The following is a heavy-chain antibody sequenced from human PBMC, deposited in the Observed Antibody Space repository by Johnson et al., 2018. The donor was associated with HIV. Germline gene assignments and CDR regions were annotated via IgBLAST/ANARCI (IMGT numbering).Heavy chain of an antibody. D-gene: IGHD5-18*01. Sequence: EVQLVESGGGLVQPGGSLRLSCAASGFSFDSHAINWVRQAPGKGLQWVSAISYSGSSTYYADSVKGRFTVARDNSENTLFLQMNSLRDEDTAVYYCAKERTAMVTPFDAWGQGTRVTVSS. V-gene: IGHV3-23*04. CDR2: ISYSGSST. J-gene: IGHJ3*01. CDR3: AKERTAMVTPFDA. CDR1: GFSFDSHA.